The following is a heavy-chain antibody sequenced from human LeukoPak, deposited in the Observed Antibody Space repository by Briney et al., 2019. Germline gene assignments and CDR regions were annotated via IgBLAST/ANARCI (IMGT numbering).Heavy chain of an antibody. CDR1: GYTFIDHY. CDR2: IDPDTGDT. CDR3: ARAGHNSNSGGYDF. Sequence: ASVKVSCKPSGYTFIDHYLHWVRQAPGQGLESLGWIDPDTGDTNYPQKLQGRVTMTRDTSSSTAYMELNRLRSDDTAVYYCARAGHNSNSGGYDFWGPGTLVTVSS. V-gene: IGHV1-2*02. D-gene: IGHD3-22*01. J-gene: IGHJ4*02.